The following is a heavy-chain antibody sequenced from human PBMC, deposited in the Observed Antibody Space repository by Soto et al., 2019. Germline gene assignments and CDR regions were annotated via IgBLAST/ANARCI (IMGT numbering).Heavy chain of an antibody. Sequence: GESLKISCKGSGYSSAGYWITWVRQKPGKSLEWMGRIDPSDSQTYYSPSFRGHVTISATKSITTVFLQWSSLRASDTAMYYCVRQIYDSDTGPNFQYYFDSWGQGTPVTVSS. CDR3: VRQIYDSDTGPNFQYYFDS. CDR2: IDPSDSQT. V-gene: IGHV5-10-1*01. CDR1: GYSSAGYW. D-gene: IGHD3-22*01. J-gene: IGHJ4*02.